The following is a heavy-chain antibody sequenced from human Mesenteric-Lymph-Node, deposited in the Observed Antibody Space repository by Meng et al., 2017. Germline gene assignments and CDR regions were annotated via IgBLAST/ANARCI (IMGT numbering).Heavy chain of an antibody. CDR2: ISPYNGNT. CDR1: GYTFISYD. D-gene: IGHD1-26*01. Sequence: QVQLVQSGAEVKKPGASVKVSCKSSGYTFISYDISWVRRAHGQGLEWMGWISPYNGNTNYERKFQGRGTMTTDTSTGTAYRELRSLRSDDTAVYYCARGMGGVVGGSSQLYDWGQGTLVTVSS. J-gene: IGHJ4*02. CDR3: ARGMGGVVGGSSQLYD. V-gene: IGHV1-18*01.